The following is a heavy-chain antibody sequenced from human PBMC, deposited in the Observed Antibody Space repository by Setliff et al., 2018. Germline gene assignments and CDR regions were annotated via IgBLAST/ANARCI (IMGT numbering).Heavy chain of an antibody. CDR1: GASITNINYY. J-gene: IGHJ4*02. Sequence: SETLSLTCTVSGASITNINYYWGLIRQPPGKGLEWIGSIFYSGRTFYNPSLKSRVTISVDTSKKQSSLTLSSVTAADTAVYYCARLPNYVWGSPVDYWGQGTLVTVSS. CDR2: IFYSGRT. V-gene: IGHV4-39*01. CDR3: ARLPNYVWGSPVDY. D-gene: IGHD3-16*01.